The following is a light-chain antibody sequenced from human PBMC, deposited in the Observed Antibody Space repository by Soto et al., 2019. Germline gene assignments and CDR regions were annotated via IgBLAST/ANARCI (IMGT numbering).Light chain of an antibody. CDR3: QQYNSYSRRLT. J-gene: IGKJ4*01. V-gene: IGKV1-5*03. CDR2: KAS. CDR1: QSISSW. Sequence: DIQMTQSPSTLSASVGDRVTITCRASQSISSWLAWYQQKPGKAPKLLIYKASSLESGVPSRFSGSGSGTEFTLTISRLQPDDFATYYGQQYNSYSRRLTFGGGTKVEIK.